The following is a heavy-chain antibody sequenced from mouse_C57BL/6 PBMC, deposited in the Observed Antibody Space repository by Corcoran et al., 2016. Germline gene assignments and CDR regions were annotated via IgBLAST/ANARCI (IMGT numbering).Heavy chain of an antibody. Sequence: EVQLQQSGPVLVKPGASVKMSCKASGYTFTDYYMNWVKQSHGKSLEWIGVINPYNGGTSYNQKLKGKATLTVDKSSSTAYMELNSLTSEDSAVYYGASQGITTVVNPYYFDYWGQGTTLTVSS. D-gene: IGHD1-1*01. CDR1: GYTFTDYY. V-gene: IGHV1-19*01. J-gene: IGHJ2*01. CDR3: ASQGITTVVNPYYFDY. CDR2: INPYNGGT.